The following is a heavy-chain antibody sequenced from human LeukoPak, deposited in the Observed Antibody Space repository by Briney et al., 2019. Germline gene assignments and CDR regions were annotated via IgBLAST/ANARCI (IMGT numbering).Heavy chain of an antibody. Sequence: GGSLRLSCAASGFTVSSNCMSWVRQAPGKGLEWVSVIYSGGSTYYADSVKGRFTISRDNSKNTLYLQMNSLRAEDTAVYYCAREDYASGTPTIDTWGQGTLVTVSS. CDR2: IYSGGST. V-gene: IGHV3-53*01. CDR3: AREDYASGTPTIDT. J-gene: IGHJ5*02. CDR1: GFTVSSNC. D-gene: IGHD3-10*01.